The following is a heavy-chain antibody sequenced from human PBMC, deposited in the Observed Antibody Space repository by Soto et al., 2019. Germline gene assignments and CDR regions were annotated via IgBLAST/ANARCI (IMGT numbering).Heavy chain of an antibody. CDR3: ARGIVATIDFDY. CDR2: ISSSSSYI. J-gene: IGHJ4*02. V-gene: IGHV3-21*01. D-gene: IGHD5-12*01. CDR1: GFTFSSYS. Sequence: PGGSLRLSCAASGFTFSSYSMNWVRQAPGKGLEWVSSISSSSSYIYYADSVKGRFTISRDNAKNSLYLQMNSLRAEDTAVYYCARGIVATIDFDYWGQGTLVTVSS.